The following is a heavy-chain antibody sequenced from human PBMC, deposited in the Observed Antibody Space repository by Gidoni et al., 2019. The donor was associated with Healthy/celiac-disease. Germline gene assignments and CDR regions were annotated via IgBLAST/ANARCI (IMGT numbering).Heavy chain of an antibody. D-gene: IGHD6-25*01. J-gene: IGHJ6*02. CDR3: AKDQRGGMDV. CDR1: GFTFSSYA. Sequence: EVQLLEFGGGLVQPGGSLRLSCAAYGFTFSSYAMSWVRQAPGKGLEWVSAIRGSGGSTYYADSVKGRFTISRDNSKNTLYLQMNSLRAEDTAVYYCAKDQRGGMDVWGQGTTVTVSS. V-gene: IGHV3-23*01. CDR2: IRGSGGST.